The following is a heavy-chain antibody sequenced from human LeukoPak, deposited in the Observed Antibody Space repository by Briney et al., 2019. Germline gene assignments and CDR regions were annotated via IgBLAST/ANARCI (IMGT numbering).Heavy chain of an antibody. J-gene: IGHJ4*02. CDR3: ATEGFYF. Sequence: GGSLRLSCAASGAAFSKYGMKWVRQAAGAGLEYISGISRSGDITHYADSVRGRFTISRDNVKNTLYLQMNSLRAEDTALYYCATEGFYFWGPGTQVTVSS. CDR2: ISRSGDIT. CDR1: GAAFSKYG. V-gene: IGHV3-23*01.